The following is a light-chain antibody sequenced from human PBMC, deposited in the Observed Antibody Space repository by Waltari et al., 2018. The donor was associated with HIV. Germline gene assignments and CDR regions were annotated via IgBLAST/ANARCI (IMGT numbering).Light chain of an antibody. J-gene: IGLJ2*01. Sequence: QSVLTQPPSASGTPGQRVTIPCSGSSTDIGTNYIYWYQQLPGTAPKLLIYRNNQRPSGVPDRFSGSKSGTSVFLAISGLRSEDEADYYCAAWDENLSGRVVFGGGTKLTVL. V-gene: IGLV1-47*01. CDR3: AAWDENLSGRVV. CDR2: RNN. CDR1: STDIGTNY.